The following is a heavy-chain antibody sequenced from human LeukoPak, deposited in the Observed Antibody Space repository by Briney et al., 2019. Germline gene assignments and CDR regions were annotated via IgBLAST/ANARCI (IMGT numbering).Heavy chain of an antibody. J-gene: IGHJ5*02. CDR2: INAGNGNT. CDR1: GYTFTGYA. CDR3: ARGAAAGTFGWFDP. Sequence: ASVKVSCKASGYTFTGYAMHWVRQAPGQRLEWMGWINAGNGNTKYSQKFQGRVTITRDTSASTAYMELSSLRSEDTAVYYCARGAAAGTFGWFDPWGQGTLVTVSS. D-gene: IGHD6-13*01. V-gene: IGHV1-3*01.